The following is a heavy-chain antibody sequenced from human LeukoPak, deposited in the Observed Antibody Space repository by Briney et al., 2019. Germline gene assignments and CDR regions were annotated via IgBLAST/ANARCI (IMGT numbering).Heavy chain of an antibody. CDR1: GGTFSSYA. D-gene: IGHD2-15*01. Sequence: VASVKVSCKASGGTFSSYAISWVRQAPGQGLEWMGRIIPILVIANSAQKLQGRVTITADKSTSTAYMELSSLRSEDTAVYYCARDRGTEADRNFDYWGQGTLVTVSS. J-gene: IGHJ4*02. V-gene: IGHV1-69*04. CDR2: IIPILVIA. CDR3: ARDRGTEADRNFDY.